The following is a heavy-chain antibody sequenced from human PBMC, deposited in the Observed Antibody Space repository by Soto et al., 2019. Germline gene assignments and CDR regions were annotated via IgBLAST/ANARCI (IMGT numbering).Heavy chain of an antibody. CDR3: ARELRWTGTTGFDY. CDR1: GGTFSSYA. Sequence: GASVKVSCKASGGTFSSYAISWVRQAPGQGLEWMGGIIPIFGTANYAQKFQGRVTITADESTSTAYMELSSLRSEDTAVYYCARELRWTGTTGFDYRGQGTLVTVSS. CDR2: IIPIFGTA. V-gene: IGHV1-69*13. D-gene: IGHD1-7*01. J-gene: IGHJ4*02.